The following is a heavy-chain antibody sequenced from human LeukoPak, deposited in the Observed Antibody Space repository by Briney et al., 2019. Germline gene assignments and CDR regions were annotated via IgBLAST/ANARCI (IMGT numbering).Heavy chain of an antibody. CDR2: MNPSSGNT. D-gene: IGHD4-17*01. CDR1: GYTFTSYD. J-gene: IGHJ6*02. Sequence: GASVKVSCKASGYTFTSYDINWVRQATGQGLEWMGWMNPSSGNTGYAQKFQGRVTMTTDTSTSTAYMELRSLRSDDTAVYYCARYSWGPVTTKYYYGMDVWGQGTTVTVSS. CDR3: ARYSWGPVTTKYYYGMDV. V-gene: IGHV1-8*01.